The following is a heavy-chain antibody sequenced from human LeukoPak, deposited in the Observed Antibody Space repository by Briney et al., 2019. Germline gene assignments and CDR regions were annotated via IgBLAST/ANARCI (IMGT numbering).Heavy chain of an antibody. CDR1: GFTVSSNY. CDR3: ARGNYSSGSYWFDP. J-gene: IGHJ5*02. CDR2: IYSGGST. D-gene: IGHD6-19*01. Sequence: GGSLRLSCAASGFTVSSNYMSWVRQAPGKGLEWVSVIYSGGSTYYADSVKGRFTISRDNSKNTLYLQMNSLRAEDTAVYYCARGNYSSGSYWFDPWGQGTLVTVSS. V-gene: IGHV3-53*01.